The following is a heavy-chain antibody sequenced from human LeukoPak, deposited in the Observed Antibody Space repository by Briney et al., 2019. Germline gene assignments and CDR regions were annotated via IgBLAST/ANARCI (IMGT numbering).Heavy chain of an antibody. CDR2: ISASGAAT. CDR3: ASNKSGSYCCDY. CDR1: GFSFSSSV. J-gene: IGHJ4*02. V-gene: IGHV3-23*01. D-gene: IGHD1-26*01. Sequence: GGSLLLSCAASGFSFSSSVVAWVRQAPGQGLEWVTAISASGAATYYADSVKGRFFISRDNSKNTVSLQLYSLRADDTAVYYCASNKSGSYCCDYWGQGTLVTVSS.